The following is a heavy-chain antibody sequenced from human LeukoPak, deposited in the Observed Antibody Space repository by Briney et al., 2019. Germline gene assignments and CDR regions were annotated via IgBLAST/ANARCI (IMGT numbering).Heavy chain of an antibody. J-gene: IGHJ5*02. CDR3: ARAPIAAAARNWFDP. CDR2: IYYSGST. V-gene: IGHV4-39*07. D-gene: IGHD6-13*01. CDR1: GGSISSSSYY. Sequence: SETLSLTCTVSGGSISSSSYYWGWIRQPPGKGLEWIGSIYYSGSTYYNPSLKSRVTISVDTSKNQFSLKLSSVTAADTAVYYCARAPIAAAARNWFDPWGQGTLVTVSS.